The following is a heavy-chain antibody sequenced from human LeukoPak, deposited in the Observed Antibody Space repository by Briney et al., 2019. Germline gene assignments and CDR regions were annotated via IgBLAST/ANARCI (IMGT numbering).Heavy chain of an antibody. V-gene: IGHV1-2*02. J-gene: IGHJ3*02. D-gene: IGHD3-22*01. CDR2: INPNSGGT. Sequence: ASVKVSCKTSGYTFTGYYIHWVRQAPGQGLEWMGWINPNSGGTKYAQNFQGRVTMTRDTSISTAYMELSRLRSDDTAVYYCARAEGDSSGSDAFDIWGQGTMVTVSS. CDR1: GYTFTGYY. CDR3: ARAEGDSSGSDAFDI.